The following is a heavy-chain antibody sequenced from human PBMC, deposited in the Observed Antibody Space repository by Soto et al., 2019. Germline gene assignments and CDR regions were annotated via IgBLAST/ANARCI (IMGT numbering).Heavy chain of an antibody. Sequence: GGSLRLSCAASGFTFSSYSINWVRQAPGKGLEWVSYISSSSSTIYYADSVKGRFTISRDNAKNSLYLQMNSLRAEDTAVYYCARANYGSGSYYYLDYWGQGTLVTVSS. D-gene: IGHD3-10*01. CDR1: GFTFSSYS. J-gene: IGHJ4*02. CDR3: ARANYGSGSYYYLDY. V-gene: IGHV3-48*01. CDR2: ISSSSSTI.